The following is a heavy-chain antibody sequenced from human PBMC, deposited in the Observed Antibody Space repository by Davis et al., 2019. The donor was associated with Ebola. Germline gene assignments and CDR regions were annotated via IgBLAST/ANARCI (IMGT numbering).Heavy chain of an antibody. CDR2: IKSDGSTT. V-gene: IGHV3-74*01. J-gene: IGHJ4*02. Sequence: GESLKISCAASGFTFSSYSMNWVRQAPGKGLVWVSNIKSDGSTTNYADSVKGRFTISRDNAKNTLYLQMNNLRAEDTAVYYCVRLVGPNWGQGTLVAVSS. CDR3: VRLVGPN. CDR1: GFTFSSYS.